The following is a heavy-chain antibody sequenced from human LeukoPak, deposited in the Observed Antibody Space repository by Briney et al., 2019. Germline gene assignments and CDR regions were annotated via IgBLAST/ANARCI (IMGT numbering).Heavy chain of an antibody. D-gene: IGHD5-12*01. CDR1: GFTFSSYS. CDR3: ARDRLPGREWLRLFDY. CDR2: MSSSSSTI. J-gene: IGHJ4*02. V-gene: IGHV3-48*04. Sequence: GALRLSCAASGFTFSSYSMNWVRQAPGKGLEGVSYMSSSSSTIYYADSVKGRFTISRDNAKNSLYLQMNSLRAEDTAVYYCARDRLPGREWLRLFDYWGQGTLVTVSS.